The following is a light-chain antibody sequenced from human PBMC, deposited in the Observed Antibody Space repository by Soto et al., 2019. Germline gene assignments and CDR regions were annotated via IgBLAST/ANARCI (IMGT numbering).Light chain of an antibody. CDR3: QVYYARRDHGV. J-gene: IGLJ3*02. V-gene: IGLV3-21*02. Sequence: SYELTQPPSLSAAPGQTARMTCGGDNIRSKNVHWYQQKAGQAPKLVVYDDSDRPSGTPERFSGSNSGNTATLTISGVEAGDEAYYSWQVYYARRDHGVFGGGTKLTVL. CDR1: NIRSKN. CDR2: DDS.